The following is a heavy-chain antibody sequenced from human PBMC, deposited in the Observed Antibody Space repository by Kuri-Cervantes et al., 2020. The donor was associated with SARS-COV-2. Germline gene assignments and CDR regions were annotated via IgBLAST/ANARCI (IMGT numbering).Heavy chain of an antibody. CDR3: ASYEYYNKGNWFDP. CDR2: IFTSGRT. CDR1: GASSNTYY. Sequence: SETLSLTCTVSGASSNTYYWGWIRQPPGKGLEWIGNIFTSGRTNYNPSLKSRVTISVDTSKNQFSLNLSSMTAADTAVYYCASYEYYNKGNWFDPWGQGTRVTVSS. J-gene: IGHJ5*02. D-gene: IGHD5-12*01. V-gene: IGHV4-4*08.